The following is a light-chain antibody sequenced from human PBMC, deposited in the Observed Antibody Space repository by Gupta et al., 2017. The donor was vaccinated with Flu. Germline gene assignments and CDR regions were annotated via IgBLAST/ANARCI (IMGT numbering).Light chain of an antibody. V-gene: IGKV1D-16*01. J-gene: IGKJ5*01. CDR3: RHEGNCPIT. CDR2: GAS. Sequence: DIQMTQSTSSLSASVGDRVIITCRASQSISNSLGWYQQKPQKAPKSLIYGASRVQKGVPSRFSGSGSGREFTLTISSRQPEDFGTYYCRHEGNCPITFGQGTLVEIK. CDR1: QSISNS.